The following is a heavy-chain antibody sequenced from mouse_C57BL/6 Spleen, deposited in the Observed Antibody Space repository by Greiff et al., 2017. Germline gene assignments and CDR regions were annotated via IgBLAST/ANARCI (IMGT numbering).Heavy chain of an antibody. CDR2: INPGSGGT. D-gene: IGHD1-1*01. CDR1: GYAFTNYL. V-gene: IGHV1-54*01. J-gene: IGHJ3*01. CDR3: ARYYYGTRGFAY. Sequence: VQLQQSGAELVRPGTSVKVSCKASGYAFTNYLIEWVKQRPGQGLEWIGVINPGSGGTNYNEKFKGKATLTADKYSSTAYMQLSSLTSEDSAVYFCARYYYGTRGFAYWGQGTLVTVSA.